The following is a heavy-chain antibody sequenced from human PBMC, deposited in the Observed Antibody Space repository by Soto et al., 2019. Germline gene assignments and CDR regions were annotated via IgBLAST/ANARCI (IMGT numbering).Heavy chain of an antibody. D-gene: IGHD3-22*01. J-gene: IGHJ4*02. Sequence: PSETLSLTCTVSGGSISSGGYYWSWIRQHPGKGLEWIGYIYYCGSTYYNPSLKSRVTISVDTSKNQFSLKLSSVTAADTAVYYCARDAYDSSGYYFDYWGQGTLVTVSS. CDR3: ARDAYDSSGYYFDY. CDR2: IYYCGST. CDR1: GGSISSGGYY. V-gene: IGHV4-31*03.